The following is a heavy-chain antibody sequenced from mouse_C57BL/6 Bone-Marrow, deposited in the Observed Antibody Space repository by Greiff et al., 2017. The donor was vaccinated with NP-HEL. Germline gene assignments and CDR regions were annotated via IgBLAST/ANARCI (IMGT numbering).Heavy chain of an antibody. Sequence: VQLQQSGGGLVKPGGSLKLSCAASGFTFSDYGMHWVRQAPEKGLEWVAYISSGSSTIYYADTVKGRFTISRDNAKNTRFLQRTSLRSEDTAMYYCAKNYYGSSSFDYWGQGTTLTVSS. J-gene: IGHJ2*01. CDR3: AKNYYGSSSFDY. D-gene: IGHD1-1*01. V-gene: IGHV5-17*01. CDR1: GFTFSDYG. CDR2: ISSGSSTI.